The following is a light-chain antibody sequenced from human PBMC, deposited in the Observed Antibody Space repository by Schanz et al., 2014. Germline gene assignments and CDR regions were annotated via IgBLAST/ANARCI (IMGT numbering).Light chain of an antibody. CDR2: GAS. J-gene: IGKJ1*01. CDR1: QSVSSN. Sequence: VMTQSPATLSVSPGESATLSCRASQSVSSNLAWFQQKPGQAPRLLIYGASSRATGIPDRFSGSGSGTDFTLTISRLQPEDFAVYYCQQYGSSPRTFGQGTKVEI. CDR3: QQYGSSPRT. V-gene: IGKV3-20*01.